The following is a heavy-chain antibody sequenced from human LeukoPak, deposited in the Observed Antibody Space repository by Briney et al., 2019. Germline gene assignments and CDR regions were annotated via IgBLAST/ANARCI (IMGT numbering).Heavy chain of an antibody. D-gene: IGHD4-17*01. J-gene: IGHJ2*01. V-gene: IGHV3-11*01. CDR1: GFPFSRNS. Sequence: PGGSLRLSCAVSGFPFSRNSMSWVRKAPGKGLEWISYISSSGSTIYYADSVKGRFTISRDNAKNSLYLQMNSLRAEDTAVYYCARDDDYGDYVWYFDLWGRGTLVTVSS. CDR3: ARDDDYGDYVWYFDL. CDR2: ISSSGSTI.